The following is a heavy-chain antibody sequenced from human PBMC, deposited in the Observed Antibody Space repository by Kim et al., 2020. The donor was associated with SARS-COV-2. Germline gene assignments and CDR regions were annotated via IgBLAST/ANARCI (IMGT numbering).Heavy chain of an antibody. V-gene: IGHV3-23*01. Sequence: GGSLRLSCAASGFTFSSYAMSWVRQAPGKGLEWVSAISGSGGSTYYADSVKGRFTISRDNSKNTLYLQMNSLRAEDTAVYYCAKGGRGGSYPPTDYWGQGTLVTVSS. CDR3: AKGGRGGSYPPTDY. CDR1: GFTFSSYA. J-gene: IGHJ4*02. D-gene: IGHD1-26*01. CDR2: ISGSGGST.